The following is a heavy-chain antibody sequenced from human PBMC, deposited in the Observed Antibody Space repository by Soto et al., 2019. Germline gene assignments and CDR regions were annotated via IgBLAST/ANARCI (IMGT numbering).Heavy chain of an antibody. J-gene: IGHJ6*02. Sequence: GGSLRLSCAASGFTFSSYWMSWVRQAPGKGLEWVANIKQDGSEKYYVDSVKGRFTISRDNAKNSLYLQMNSLRAEDTAVYYCATSATTYYYYYGMDVWGQGTTVTVSS. D-gene: IGHD1-1*01. V-gene: IGHV3-7*01. CDR2: IKQDGSEK. CDR3: ATSATTYYYYYGMDV. CDR1: GFTFSSYW.